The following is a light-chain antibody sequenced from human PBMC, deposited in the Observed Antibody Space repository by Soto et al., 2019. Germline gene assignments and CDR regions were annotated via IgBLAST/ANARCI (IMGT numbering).Light chain of an antibody. CDR1: NSNIGAGYD. J-gene: IGLJ3*02. CDR3: QSYDSSLSGLWV. CDR2: GNT. V-gene: IGLV1-40*01. Sequence: QSALTQPPSVSGAPGQRVTMSCTGSNSNIGAGYDVHWYQQFPGTAPRLVIYGNTNRPSGVPDRFSGSKSGTSASLAITGLQAEDEAEYYCQSYDSSLSGLWVFGGGTKVTVL.